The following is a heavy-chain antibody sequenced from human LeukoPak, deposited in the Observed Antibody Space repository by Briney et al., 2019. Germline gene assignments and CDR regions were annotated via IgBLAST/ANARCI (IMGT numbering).Heavy chain of an antibody. CDR2: IYTSGST. CDR1: GGSISSYY. J-gene: IGHJ3*02. CDR3: ARAGDYYDSSGYFSVAFDI. V-gene: IGHV4-4*07. Sequence: SETLSLTCTVSGGSISSYYWSWIRQPAGKGLEWIWCIYTSGSTNYNPSLKSRVTMSVDTSKNQFSLKLSSVTAADTAVYYCARAGDYYDSSGYFSVAFDIWGQGTMVTVSS. D-gene: IGHD3-22*01.